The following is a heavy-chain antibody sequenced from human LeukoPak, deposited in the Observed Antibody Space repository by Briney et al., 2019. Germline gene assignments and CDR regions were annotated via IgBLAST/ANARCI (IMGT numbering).Heavy chain of an antibody. Sequence: GGSLRLSCAASGFTFTSCGMSWVRQAPGKGLEWVSSITISGGSTYYADSVKGRFTISRDNSKNTLYLQMNSLRAEDTAVYYCAKDRPLWPMIMRGQGTLVTVSS. CDR3: AKDRPLWPMIM. V-gene: IGHV3-23*01. CDR1: GFTFTSCG. CDR2: ITISGGST. D-gene: IGHD3-22*01. J-gene: IGHJ4*02.